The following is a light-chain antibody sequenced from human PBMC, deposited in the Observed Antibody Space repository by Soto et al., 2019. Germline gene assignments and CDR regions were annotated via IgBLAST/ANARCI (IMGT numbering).Light chain of an antibody. J-gene: IGKJ1*01. Sequence: AIRMTQSPSSFSASTGDRVSITCRATQDIGTYLAWYQQIPGKAPKLLIYDASTLQTGVPSRFSGSGSGTDFTLTISYLQSEDFGTYYCQQFYNYTRTFGQGTKVDIX. CDR1: QDIGTY. V-gene: IGKV1-8*01. CDR2: DAS. CDR3: QQFYNYTRT.